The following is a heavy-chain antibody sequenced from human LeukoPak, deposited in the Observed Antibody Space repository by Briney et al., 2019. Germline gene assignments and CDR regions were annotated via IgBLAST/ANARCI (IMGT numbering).Heavy chain of an antibody. CDR1: GFTFDTYT. Sequence: TGGSLRLSCVASGFTFDTYTMNWVRQAPGKGLEWVSSISSKSGYIHYADSVKGRFIISRDNAKNSLSLQMNSLRAEDTAVYYCARDPYDSSWGLCYFDYWGQGNLVTVSS. D-gene: IGHD3-22*01. V-gene: IGHV3-21*01. J-gene: IGHJ4*02. CDR2: ISSKSGYI. CDR3: ARDPYDSSWGLCYFDY.